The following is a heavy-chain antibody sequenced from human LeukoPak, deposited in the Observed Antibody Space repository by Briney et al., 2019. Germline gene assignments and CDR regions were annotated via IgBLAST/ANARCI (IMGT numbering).Heavy chain of an antibody. D-gene: IGHD3-10*01. CDR2: IRYDGSNK. V-gene: IGHV3-30*02. Sequence: PGGSLRLSCAASGFTFSSYGMHWVRQAPGKGLEWVAFIRYDGSNKYYADSVKGRFTISRDNSKNTLYLQMNSLRAEDTAVYYCAKDPLWFGELLQAQFGYWGQGTLVTVSS. CDR1: GFTFSSYG. CDR3: AKDPLWFGELLQAQFGY. J-gene: IGHJ4*02.